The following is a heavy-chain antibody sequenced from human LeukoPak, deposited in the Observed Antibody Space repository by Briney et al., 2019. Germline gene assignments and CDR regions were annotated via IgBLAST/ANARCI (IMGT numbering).Heavy chain of an antibody. J-gene: IGHJ4*02. Sequence: SETLSLTCILSGGSISSYYWSWIRQPPGKGLEWIGYIYYSGGTEYNPSLKSRVTISVDTSMNQFSLKLSSVTAADTAVYYCARGGWLKSFNYNFDYWGQGTLVTVSS. CDR1: GGSISSYY. CDR3: ARGGWLKSFNYNFDY. V-gene: IGHV4-59*01. D-gene: IGHD5-24*01. CDR2: IYYSGGT.